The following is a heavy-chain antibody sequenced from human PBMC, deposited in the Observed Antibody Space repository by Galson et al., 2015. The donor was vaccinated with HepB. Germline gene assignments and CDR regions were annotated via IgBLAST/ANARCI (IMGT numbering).Heavy chain of an antibody. CDR1: GFTFSSYA. CDR2: ISYDGGNK. V-gene: IGHV3-30*04. CDR3: ARVGIVGATVGWFDP. Sequence: SLRLSCAASGFTFSSYAMHWVRQAPGKGLEWVAVISYDGGNKYYADSVKGRFTISRDNSKNTLYLQMNSLRAEDTAVYYCARVGIVGATVGWFDPWGQGTLVTVSS. J-gene: IGHJ5*02. D-gene: IGHD1-26*01.